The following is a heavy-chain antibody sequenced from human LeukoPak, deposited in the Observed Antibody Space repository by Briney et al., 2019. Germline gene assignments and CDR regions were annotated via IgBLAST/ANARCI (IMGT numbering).Heavy chain of an antibody. CDR2: TYYRSKRYN. J-gene: IGHJ3*02. CDR1: GDSVSSNSAA. CDR3: ARDGRSVTAFDI. D-gene: IGHD3-10*01. Sequence: SQTLSLTCALSGDSVSSNSAAWDWLRQSPSRGLEWLGSTYYRSKRYNDYAISVKSQMTINPDTSKNQLSLPLNSVTPEDTAVYYCARDGRSVTAFDIWGQGTMVTVSS. V-gene: IGHV6-1*01.